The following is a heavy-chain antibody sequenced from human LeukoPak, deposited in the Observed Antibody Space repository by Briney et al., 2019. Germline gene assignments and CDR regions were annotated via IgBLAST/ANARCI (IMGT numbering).Heavy chain of an antibody. Sequence: GGSLRLSCAASGSTFSSYSMNWVRQAPGKGLEWVSSISSSSSYIYYADSVKGRFTISRDNAKNSLYLQMNSLRAEDTALYYCAKDLNYDSSGYYDYWGQGTLVTVSS. CDR2: ISSSSSYI. J-gene: IGHJ4*02. CDR1: GSTFSSYS. CDR3: AKDLNYDSSGYYDY. D-gene: IGHD3-22*01. V-gene: IGHV3-21*04.